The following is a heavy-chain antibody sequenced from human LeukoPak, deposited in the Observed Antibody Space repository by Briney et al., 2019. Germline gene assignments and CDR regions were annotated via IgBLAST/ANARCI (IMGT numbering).Heavy chain of an antibody. V-gene: IGHV4-59*01. D-gene: IGHD2-8*01. CDR2: IYYSGST. CDR1: GGSISSYY. J-gene: IGHJ3*02. CDR3: ARDNGDLALDAFDI. Sequence: SETLSLTCTVSGGSISSYYWSWIRQPPGKGLEWIGYIYYSGSTNYNPSLKSRVTISVDTSKNQFSLKLSSVTAADTAVYYCARDNGDLALDAFDIWGQGTMATVSS.